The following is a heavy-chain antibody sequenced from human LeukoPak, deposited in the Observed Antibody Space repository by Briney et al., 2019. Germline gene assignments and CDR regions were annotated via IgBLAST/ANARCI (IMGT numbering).Heavy chain of an antibody. Sequence: GGSLRLSCAASGFTFSSYGMHWVRQAPGKGLEWVSYITLSTSTIYYTDSVKGRFTISRDNAKNSLYLQMNSLRAEDTAVYYCARETPDSSSWTDFDYWGQGTLVTVSS. V-gene: IGHV3-48*01. CDR1: GFTFSSYG. CDR3: ARETPDSSSWTDFDY. D-gene: IGHD6-13*01. J-gene: IGHJ4*02. CDR2: ITLSTSTI.